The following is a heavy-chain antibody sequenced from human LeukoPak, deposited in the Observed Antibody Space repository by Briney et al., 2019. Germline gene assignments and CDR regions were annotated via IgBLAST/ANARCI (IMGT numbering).Heavy chain of an antibody. V-gene: IGHV3-7*01. CDR3: ARDIHSVAFDI. CDR1: GFMLSSYW. Sequence: GGSLRLSCAASGFMLSSYWMSWVRQAPGKGLEWVANIKQDGSEKYYVDSVKGRFTISRDNAKRSVYLQMNSLGVEDTAVYYCARDIHSVAFDIWGQGTMVTVSS. J-gene: IGHJ3*02. CDR2: IKQDGSEK.